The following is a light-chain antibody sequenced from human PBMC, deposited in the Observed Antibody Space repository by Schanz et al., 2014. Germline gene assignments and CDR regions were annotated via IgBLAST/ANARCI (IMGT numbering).Light chain of an antibody. V-gene: IGLV2-14*02. J-gene: IGLJ3*02. Sequence: QSALTQPASVSGSPGQSITISCTGTSSDVGSYNLVSWYQQHPGKAPKLMIYEGSKRPSGVSHRFSSSKSGSTASLRISELQAEDEADYYCNSYTSSRTLVFGGRTKLTVL. CDR3: NSYTSSRTLV. CDR2: EGS. CDR1: SSDVGSYNL.